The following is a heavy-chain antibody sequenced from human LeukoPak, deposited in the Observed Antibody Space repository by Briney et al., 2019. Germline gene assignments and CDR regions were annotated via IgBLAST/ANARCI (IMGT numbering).Heavy chain of an antibody. D-gene: IGHD3-10*01. J-gene: IGHJ4*02. CDR1: GGTFSSYA. Sequence: GASVKVSCKASGGTFSSYAISWVRQAPGQGLEWMGRIIPILGIANYAQKFQGRVTITADKSTSTAYMELSSLRSEDTAVYYCASPEGEGSHFDYWGQGTLVTVSS. V-gene: IGHV1-69*04. CDR3: ASPEGEGSHFDY. CDR2: IIPILGIA.